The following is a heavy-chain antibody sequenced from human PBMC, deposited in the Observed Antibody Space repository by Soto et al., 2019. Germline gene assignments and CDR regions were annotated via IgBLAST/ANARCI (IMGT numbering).Heavy chain of an antibody. CDR2: ISGDSGRT. Sequence: EVQLLESGGGLVQPGGSVRLSCAASGLTFGNYAMSWVRQAPGKGLEWVSAISGDSGRTYYADSVKGRYTISRDNSKNTLYLQMNTLRAEDTAVYYCAVTPNCGRDCSAASYWYFDIWGRGTLVTVPS. CDR3: AVTPNCGRDCSAASYWYFDI. D-gene: IGHD2-21*02. V-gene: IGHV3-23*01. J-gene: IGHJ2*01. CDR1: GLTFGNYA.